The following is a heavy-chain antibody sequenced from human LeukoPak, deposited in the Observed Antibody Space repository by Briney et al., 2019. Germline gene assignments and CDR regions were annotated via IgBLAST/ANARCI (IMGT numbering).Heavy chain of an antibody. V-gene: IGHV1-2*02. J-gene: IGHJ6*03. CDR2: INPNSGGT. Sequence: ASVKVSCKASGYTFTGYFMHWVRQAPGQGLEWMGWINPNSGGTNYAQKFQGRVTMTRDTSISTAYMELSSLRSDDTAVYYCARVSVTMEPRYYYMDVWGKGTTVTISS. CDR1: GYTFTGYF. CDR3: ARVSVTMEPRYYYMDV. D-gene: IGHD3-10*01.